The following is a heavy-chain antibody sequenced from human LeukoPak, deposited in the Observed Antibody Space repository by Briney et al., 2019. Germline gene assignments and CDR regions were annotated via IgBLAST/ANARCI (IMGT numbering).Heavy chain of an antibody. CDR3: ARGSPTYYYDSSGYSP. D-gene: IGHD3-22*01. CDR1: GYTFTSYG. Sequence: ASVKVSCKASGYTFTSYGISWVRQAPGQGLEWMGWISAYNGNTNYAQKLQGRVTMTTDTSTSTAYMELRGLRSDDTAVYYCARGSPTYYYDSSGYSPWGQGTLVTVSS. J-gene: IGHJ5*02. V-gene: IGHV1-18*01. CDR2: ISAYNGNT.